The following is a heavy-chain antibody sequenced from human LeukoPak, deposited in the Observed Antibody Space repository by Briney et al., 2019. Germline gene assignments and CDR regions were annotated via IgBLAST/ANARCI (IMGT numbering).Heavy chain of an antibody. CDR1: GNSFISYW. V-gene: IGHV5-51*01. J-gene: IGHJ4*02. CDR3: ARQPDGYSYTLEVDY. Sequence: GESLKISCKGSGNSFISYWIGWVRQMPGKGLEWMGIIHPGDSDTRYSPSFQGQVTISADKSISTAYLQWSSLKASDTAMYYCARQPDGYSYTLEVDYWGQGTLVTVSS. CDR2: IHPGDSDT. D-gene: IGHD5-18*01.